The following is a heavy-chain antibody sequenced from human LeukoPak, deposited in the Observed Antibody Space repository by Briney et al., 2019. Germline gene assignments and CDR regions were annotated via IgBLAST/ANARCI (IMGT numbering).Heavy chain of an antibody. J-gene: IGHJ3*02. CDR1: GFTFNDYD. CDR2: IGTGTDT. D-gene: IGHD4-23*01. V-gene: IGHV3-13*01. Sequence: GGSLRLSCAASGFTFNDYDMRWVRQAAGKGLEWVSHIGTGTDTHYSGSVKGRFTISRENAKNSLFLQMNSLRVGDTAVYYCARDRRADYGRNDDAFDIWGQGTMVTVSS. CDR3: ARDRRADYGRNDDAFDI.